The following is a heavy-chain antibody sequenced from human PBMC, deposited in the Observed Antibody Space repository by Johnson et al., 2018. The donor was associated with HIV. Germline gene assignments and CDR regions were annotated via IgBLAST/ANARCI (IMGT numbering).Heavy chain of an antibody. CDR1: GFTFNSYA. J-gene: IGHJ3*02. CDR2: IWYDGSNE. CDR3: AKGQVARGAFDI. V-gene: IGHV3-33*06. Sequence: QMMLVESGGGVVQPGTSLRLSCVASGFTFNSYAMHWVRQAPGKGLEWLSVIWYDGSNEYYADSVKGRFTISSDNSKNSLYLHMSSLRLEDTAVYYCAKGQVARGAFDIWGQGTTVTVSS.